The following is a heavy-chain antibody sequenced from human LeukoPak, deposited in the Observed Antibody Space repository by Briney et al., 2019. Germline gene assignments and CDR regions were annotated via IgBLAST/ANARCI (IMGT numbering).Heavy chain of an antibody. J-gene: IGHJ5*02. CDR1: GGTFSSYA. D-gene: IGHD5-18*01. V-gene: IGHV1-69*05. CDR3: ARDGGGYSYGFGRNWFDP. CDR2: IIPLLGTS. Sequence: GASVKVSCKASGGTFSSYAISWVRQAPGQGLEWMGGIIPLLGTSKYAQKFQGRVTITTDESTSTAYMELSSLRSEDTAMYYCARDGGGYSYGFGRNWFDPWGQGTLVTVSS.